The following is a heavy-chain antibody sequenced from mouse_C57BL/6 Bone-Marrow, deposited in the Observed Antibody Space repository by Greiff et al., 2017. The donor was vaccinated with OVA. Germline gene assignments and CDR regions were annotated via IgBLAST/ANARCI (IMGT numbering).Heavy chain of an antibody. CDR2: IYPGSGST. V-gene: IGHV1-55*01. CDR1: GYTFTSYW. CDR3: ARYWDLDY. J-gene: IGHJ2*01. D-gene: IGHD4-1*01. Sequence: VQLQQPGAELVKPGASVKMSCKASGYTFTSYWITWVKQRPGQGLEWIGDIYPGSGSTNYNEKFKSKVTLTVDTSASTDYMQLSSLTSENSAVYYCARYWDLDYWGQGTTLTVSS.